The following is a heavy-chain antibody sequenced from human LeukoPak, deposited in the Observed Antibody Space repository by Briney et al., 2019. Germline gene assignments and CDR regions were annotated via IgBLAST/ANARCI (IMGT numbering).Heavy chain of an antibody. Sequence: SETLSLTCAVSGYSISSGYYWGWIRQPPGKGLEWIGSIYHSGSTYYNPSLKSRVTVSVDTSKNQFSLKLSSVTAADTAVYYCATSTLYNIDYWGQGTLVTVS. CDR2: IYHSGST. J-gene: IGHJ4*02. CDR3: ATSTLYNIDY. D-gene: IGHD5-24*01. V-gene: IGHV4-38-2*01. CDR1: GYSISSGYY.